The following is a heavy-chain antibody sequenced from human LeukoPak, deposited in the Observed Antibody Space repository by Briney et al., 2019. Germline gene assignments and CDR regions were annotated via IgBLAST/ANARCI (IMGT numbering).Heavy chain of an antibody. CDR1: GYTFTSYY. CDR2: INPSGGST. D-gene: IGHD4-17*01. J-gene: IGHJ3*02. Sequence: ASVKVSCKASGYTFTSYYMHWVRQAPGQGLEWMGIINPSGGSTSYAQKFQGRVTMTRDTSTSTVYMELSSLRSEDTAVYYCARDKTHDDYGDYPDAFDIWGQGTMVTVSS. V-gene: IGHV1-46*01. CDR3: ARDKTHDDYGDYPDAFDI.